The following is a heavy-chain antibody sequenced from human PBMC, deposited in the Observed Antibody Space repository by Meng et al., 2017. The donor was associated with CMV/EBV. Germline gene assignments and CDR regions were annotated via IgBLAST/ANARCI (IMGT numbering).Heavy chain of an antibody. J-gene: IGHJ4*02. CDR1: GFTVSSNY. CDR2: IYSGGST. D-gene: IGHD3-22*01. Sequence: GESLKISCAASGFTVSSNYMSWVRQAPGKGLEWVSVIYSGGSTYYADSVKGRFTISRDNSKNTLYLQMNGLRAEDTAVYYCARENIDSSGYFDYWGQGTLVTVSS. V-gene: IGHV3-53*01. CDR3: ARENIDSSGYFDY.